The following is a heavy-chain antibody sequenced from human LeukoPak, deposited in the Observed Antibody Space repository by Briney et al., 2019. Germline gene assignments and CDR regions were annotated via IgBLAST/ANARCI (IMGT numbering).Heavy chain of an antibody. CDR2: IYYSGST. CDR1: GGSISSSSYY. Sequence: SETLSLTCTVSGGSISSSSYYWDWIRQPPGKGLEWIGSIYYSGSTYYNPSLKSRVTISVDTSKNQFSLKLSSVTAADTAVYYCARDGIDMITFGGVIYFDYWGQGTLVTVSS. J-gene: IGHJ4*02. D-gene: IGHD3-16*01. V-gene: IGHV4-39*02. CDR3: ARDGIDMITFGGVIYFDY.